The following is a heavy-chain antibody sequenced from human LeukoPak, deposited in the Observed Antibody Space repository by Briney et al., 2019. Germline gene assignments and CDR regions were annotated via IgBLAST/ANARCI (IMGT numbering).Heavy chain of an antibody. D-gene: IGHD5-12*01. CDR1: GFTFSSYW. J-gene: IGHJ4*02. V-gene: IGHV3-7*01. Sequence: PGGSLRLSCAASGFTFSSYWMNWARQAPGKGLEWVASINHNGNVNYYVDSVKGRFTISRDNAKNSLYLQMSNLRAEDTAVYYCARARRVGDDWSVYYFDYWGQGTLVTVSS. CDR3: ARARRVGDDWSVYYFDY. CDR2: INHNGNVN.